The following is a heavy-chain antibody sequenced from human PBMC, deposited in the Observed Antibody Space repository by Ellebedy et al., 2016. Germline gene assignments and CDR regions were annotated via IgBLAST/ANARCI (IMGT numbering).Heavy chain of an antibody. CDR2: INTKTGNP. CDR1: GYTFITYP. J-gene: IGHJ1*01. V-gene: IGHV7-4-1*02. CDR3: ARDWGDFQH. D-gene: IGHD3-16*01. Sequence: ASVKVSCKASGYTFITYPVNWVRQAPGQGLEWMGWINTKTGNPTYAQGFTGRFVFSSDTSVSTAYLQISSLKAEDTAVYYCARDWGDFQHWGQGTLVTVSS.